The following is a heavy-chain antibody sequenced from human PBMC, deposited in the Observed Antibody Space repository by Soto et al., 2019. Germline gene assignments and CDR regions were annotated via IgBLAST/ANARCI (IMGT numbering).Heavy chain of an antibody. J-gene: IGHJ4*02. CDR2: IDDSGTT. Sequence: PSETLSLTCTVSGGSISSDDYYWSWIRQPPGKGLEWIGYIDDSGTTYYNPSLKSRVTISVDTSKNQFSLKLSSVTAADTAVYYCARAEDSDETELVLVFFDFWGQGTLVTVSS. D-gene: IGHD2-8*02. CDR3: ARAEDSDETELVLVFFDF. V-gene: IGHV4-30-4*01. CDR1: GGSISSDDYY.